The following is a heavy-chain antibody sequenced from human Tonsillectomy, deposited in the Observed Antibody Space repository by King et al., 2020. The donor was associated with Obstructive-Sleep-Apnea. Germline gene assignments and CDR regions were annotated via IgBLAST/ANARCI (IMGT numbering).Heavy chain of an antibody. CDR2: ISVYTGDT. V-gene: IGHV1-18*04. D-gene: IGHD5-24*01. CDR3: ARDHDTMLAAIGEISY. Sequence: VQLVQSGAEVKKPGASVKVSCKASGYTFTNYGFTWVRQAPGQGLEWMGWISVYTGDTNYAQKFQDRVTMTTDTSTSTAYMELRRLRSDDTAIYYCARDHDTMLAAIGEISYWGQGTPVTVSS. J-gene: IGHJ4*02. CDR1: GYTFTNYG.